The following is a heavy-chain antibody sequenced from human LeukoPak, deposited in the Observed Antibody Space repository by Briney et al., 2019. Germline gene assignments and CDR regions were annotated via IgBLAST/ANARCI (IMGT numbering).Heavy chain of an antibody. Sequence: PGGSLRLSCAASGFTVSSNYMSWVRQAPGKGLEWVSVIYSGGSTYYADSVKGRFTISRDNSKNTLYLQMDSLRAEDTAVYYCAKVDTAMVTSLDYWGQGTLVTVSS. D-gene: IGHD5-18*01. CDR2: IYSGGST. CDR3: AKVDTAMVTSLDY. CDR1: GFTVSSNY. V-gene: IGHV3-66*01. J-gene: IGHJ4*02.